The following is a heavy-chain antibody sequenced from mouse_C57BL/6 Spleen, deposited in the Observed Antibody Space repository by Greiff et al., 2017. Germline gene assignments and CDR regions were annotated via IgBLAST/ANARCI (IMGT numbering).Heavy chain of an antibody. CDR3: ARGTGTRDYFDY. Sequence: EVKLMESGPELVKPGASVKMSCKASGYTFTDYNMHWVKQSHGKSLEWIGYINPNNGGTSYNQKFKGKATLTVNKSSSTAYMELRSLTSEDSAVYYCARGTGTRDYFDYWGQGTTLTVSS. J-gene: IGHJ2*01. D-gene: IGHD4-1*01. CDR2: INPNNGGT. CDR1: GYTFTDYN. V-gene: IGHV1-22*01.